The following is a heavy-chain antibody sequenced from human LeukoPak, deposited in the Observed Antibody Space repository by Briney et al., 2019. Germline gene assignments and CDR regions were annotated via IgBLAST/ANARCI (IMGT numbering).Heavy chain of an antibody. CDR3: AREGSSSSLDISDY. CDR2: INPNSGGT. Sequence: ASVKVSCKASGYTFTGYYMHWVRQAPGQGLEWMGWINPNSGGTNYAQEFQGRVTMTRDTSISTAYMELSRLRSDDTAVYYCAREGSSSSLDISDYWGQGTLVTVSS. J-gene: IGHJ4*02. D-gene: IGHD6-6*01. V-gene: IGHV1-2*02. CDR1: GYTFTGYY.